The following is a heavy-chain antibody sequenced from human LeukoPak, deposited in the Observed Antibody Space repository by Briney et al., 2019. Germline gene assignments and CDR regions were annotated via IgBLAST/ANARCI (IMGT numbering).Heavy chain of an antibody. V-gene: IGHV3-30-3*01. Sequence: GGSLRLSCAASGFTFNTYWMSWVRQAPGKGLEWVAVISYDGSNKYYADSVKGRFTISRDNSKNTLYLQMNSLRAEDTAVYYCARERSIRSPFDYWGQGTLVTVSS. CDR2: ISYDGSNK. CDR1: GFTFNTYW. CDR3: ARERSIRSPFDY. D-gene: IGHD6-6*01. J-gene: IGHJ4*02.